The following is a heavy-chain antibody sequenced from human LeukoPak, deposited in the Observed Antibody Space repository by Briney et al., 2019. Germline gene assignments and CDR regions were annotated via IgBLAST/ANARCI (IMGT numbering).Heavy chain of an antibody. D-gene: IGHD6-13*01. CDR2: ISSSSSYI. CDR1: GFTFSSYS. CDR3: ARDRGQQLVRGYYYGMDV. V-gene: IGHV3-21*01. Sequence: AGGSLRLSCAASGFTFSSYSMNWVRQAPGKGLEWVSSISSSSSYIYYADSVKGRFTISRDNAKNSLYLQMNSLRAEDTAVYYCARDRGQQLVRGYYYGMDVWGQGTTVTVSS. J-gene: IGHJ6*02.